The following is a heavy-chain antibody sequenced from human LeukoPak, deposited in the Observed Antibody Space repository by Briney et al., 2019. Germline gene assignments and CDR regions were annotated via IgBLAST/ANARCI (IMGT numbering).Heavy chain of an antibody. CDR2: IRDDGLRI. CDR1: GFTFTDYG. D-gene: IGHD3/OR15-3a*01. CDR3: ARDLGGPWTY. Sequence: GGSLRLSCIASGFTFTDYGIHWVRQAPGKGLEWVTFIRDDGLRIYYTDSVKGRFTISRDNGKNLLYLQMSSLRAEDTSDYYCARDLGGPWTYWGQGTLVTVSS. V-gene: IGHV3-30*02. J-gene: IGHJ4*02.